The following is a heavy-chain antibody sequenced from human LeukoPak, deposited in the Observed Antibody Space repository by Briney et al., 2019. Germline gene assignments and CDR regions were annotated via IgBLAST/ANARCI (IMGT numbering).Heavy chain of an antibody. CDR3: ARRWSFGPDYYGSGSYYNVAPNYAFDI. CDR1: GGSISSSSYY. D-gene: IGHD3-10*01. Sequence: TSETLSLTCTVSGGSISSSSYYWGWIRQPPGKGLEWIGSIYYSGSTYYNPSLKSRVTISVDTSKNQFSLKLSSVTAADTAVYYCARRWSFGPDYYGSGSYYNVAPNYAFDIWGQGTMVTVSS. V-gene: IGHV4-39*07. J-gene: IGHJ3*02. CDR2: IYYSGST.